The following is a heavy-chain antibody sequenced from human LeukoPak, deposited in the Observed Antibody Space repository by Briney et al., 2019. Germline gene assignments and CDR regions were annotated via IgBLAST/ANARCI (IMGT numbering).Heavy chain of an antibody. Sequence: SETLSLTCTVSGGSISSSSYYWGWIRQPPGKGLEWIGSIYYSGSTYYNPSLKSRVTISVDTSKNQFSLKLSSVTAADTAVYYCARGPIGGAFPPSYMAPWGQGTLVTVSS. CDR3: ARGPIGGAFPPSYMAP. CDR1: GGSISSSSYY. CDR2: IYYSGST. J-gene: IGHJ5*02. D-gene: IGHD2-21*01. V-gene: IGHV4-39*07.